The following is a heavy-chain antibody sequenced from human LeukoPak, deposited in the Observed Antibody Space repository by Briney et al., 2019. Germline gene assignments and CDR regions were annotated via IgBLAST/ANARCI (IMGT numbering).Heavy chain of an antibody. V-gene: IGHV3-11*01. D-gene: IGHD3-10*01. J-gene: IGHJ4*02. Sequence: GGSLRLSCAASGLTFSDYYMSWIRQAPGKGLEWVSYISSGSTIYYADSVKGRFTISRDNAKNSLYLQMNSLRAEDTAVYYCTRVRYAGYYFDYWGQGTLVTVSS. CDR3: TRVRYAGYYFDY. CDR2: ISSGSTI. CDR1: GLTFSDYY.